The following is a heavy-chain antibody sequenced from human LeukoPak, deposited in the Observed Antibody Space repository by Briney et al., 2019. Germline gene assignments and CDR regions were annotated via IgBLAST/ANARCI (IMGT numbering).Heavy chain of an antibody. J-gene: IGHJ4*02. D-gene: IGHD4-23*01. CDR2: IWYDGSNK. Sequence: PGGSLRLSCAASGFTFSRYWMSWVRQAPGKGLEWVAVIWYDGSNKYYADSVKGRFTISRDNSKNTLYLQMNSLRAEDTAVYYCARDLDGGNSWDYWGQGTLVTVSS. V-gene: IGHV3-33*08. CDR3: ARDLDGGNSWDY. CDR1: GFTFSRYW.